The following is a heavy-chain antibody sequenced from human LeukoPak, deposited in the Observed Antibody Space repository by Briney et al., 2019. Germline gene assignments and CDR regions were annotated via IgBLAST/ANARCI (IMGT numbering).Heavy chain of an antibody. CDR2: INHSGST. Sequence: SETLSLTCAVYGGSFSGYYWSWIRQPPGKGLEWIGEINHSGSTNYNPSLKSRVTISVDTSKNQFSLKLSSVTAADTAVYYCARKLRYYDSRLDYWGPGTLVTVSS. CDR1: GGSFSGYY. D-gene: IGHD3-22*01. J-gene: IGHJ4*02. CDR3: ARKLRYYDSRLDY. V-gene: IGHV4-34*01.